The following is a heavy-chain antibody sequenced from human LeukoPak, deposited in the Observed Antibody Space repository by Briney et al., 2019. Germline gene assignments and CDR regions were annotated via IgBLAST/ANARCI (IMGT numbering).Heavy chain of an antibody. J-gene: IGHJ5*02. CDR3: ARGSGITMVRGVIINWFDP. CDR1: GGSFSGYY. CDR2: INHSGST. Sequence: SETLSLTCAVYGGSFSGYYWSWIRQPPGKGMEWIGEINHSGSTNYNPSLKSRVTISVDTSKNQFSLKLSSVTAADTAVYYCARGSGITMVRGVIINWFDPWGQGTLVTVSS. D-gene: IGHD3-10*01. V-gene: IGHV4-34*01.